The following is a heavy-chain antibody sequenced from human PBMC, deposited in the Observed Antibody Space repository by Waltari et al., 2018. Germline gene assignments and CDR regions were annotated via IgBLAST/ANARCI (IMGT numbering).Heavy chain of an antibody. Sequence: QVQLVQSGAEVKKPGASVKVSCKTSGYTFTASYMHWVRQAPGQGLEWMGWINGNTGDRDYAQNFRGRVTMTSETSLTTVYMERNRLTSDDTAVNYFAREDIVATKVFDDWGHGTLVTVSS. CDR1: GYTFTASY. CDR2: INGNTGDR. D-gene: IGHD5-12*01. V-gene: IGHV1-2*02. J-gene: IGHJ4*01. CDR3: AREDIVATKVFDD.